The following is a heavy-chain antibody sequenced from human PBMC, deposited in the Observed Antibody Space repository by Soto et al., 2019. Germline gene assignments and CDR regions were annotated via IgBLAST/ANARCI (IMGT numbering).Heavy chain of an antibody. CDR2: IIPIFGAA. V-gene: IGHV1-69*01. D-gene: IGHD3-10*01. Sequence: QVQLVQSGAEVKKPGSSVKFSFNASGGTFISYAISWVRQAPGQGLEWMGGIIPIFGAANYAQKFQGRVTITADESTSTAYMELSSLRSEDTAVYYCARGGNGLEDITIGAFDNWGQGTMVTVSS. CDR3: ARGGNGLEDITIGAFDN. J-gene: IGHJ3*02. CDR1: GGTFISYA.